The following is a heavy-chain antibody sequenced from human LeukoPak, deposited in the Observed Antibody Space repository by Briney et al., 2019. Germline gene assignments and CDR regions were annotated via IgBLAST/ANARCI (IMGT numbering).Heavy chain of an antibody. CDR1: GYTFTSYR. Sequence: ASVKVSCKASGYTFTSYRISWLRQAPGQGLEWMEWISAYSGHTSYAQRLQGRVTMTTDTSTSTAYMELRSLTSDDTAVYYCARDWDCSDGSCYCDYWGQGTLVTVSS. D-gene: IGHD2-15*01. V-gene: IGHV1-18*01. CDR2: ISAYSGHT. CDR3: ARDWDCSDGSCYCDY. J-gene: IGHJ4*02.